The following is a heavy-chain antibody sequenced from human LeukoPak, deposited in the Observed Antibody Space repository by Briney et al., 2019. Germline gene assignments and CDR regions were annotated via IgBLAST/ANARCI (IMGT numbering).Heavy chain of an antibody. V-gene: IGHV4-59*08. Sequence: PSETLSLTCTVSGGSVNSYYWSWIRQPPGKGLEWVGYIYSGGYTKYNPSLKNRVTISIAASENQFSLKLNSVTAADTAVYYCARQKEWLRFPAVFGMDVWGQGTTVTVSS. CDR3: ARQKEWLRFPAVFGMDV. J-gene: IGHJ6*02. CDR1: GGSVNSYY. CDR2: IYSGGYT. D-gene: IGHD5-12*01.